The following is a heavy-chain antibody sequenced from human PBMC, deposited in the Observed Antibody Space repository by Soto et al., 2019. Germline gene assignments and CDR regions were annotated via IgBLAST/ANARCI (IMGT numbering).Heavy chain of an antibody. V-gene: IGHV2-5*02. Sequence: QITLKESGPTLVKPTQTLTLTCTFSGFSLSTSGVGVGWIRQPPGKALEWLALIYWDDDKRYSTSLKSRLTISKDTSKNQVVLTMTNMDPVDTATYYCAHSKGSYFLSDAFDIWGQGTMVTVSS. D-gene: IGHD1-26*01. J-gene: IGHJ3*02. CDR3: AHSKGSYFLSDAFDI. CDR2: IYWDDDK. CDR1: GFSLSTSGVG.